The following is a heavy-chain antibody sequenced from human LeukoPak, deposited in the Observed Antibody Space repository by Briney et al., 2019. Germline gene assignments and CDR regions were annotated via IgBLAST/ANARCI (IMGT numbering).Heavy chain of an antibody. CDR3: ANGGYTSSWYVVDY. CDR2: ISYDGSNK. V-gene: IGHV3-30*18. J-gene: IGHJ4*02. CDR1: GFTFGSYG. Sequence: PGRPLSLSCAASGFTFGSYGMHWVRQAPGKGLEWVAVISYDGSNKYYADSVKGRFTISRDNSKNTLYLQMSSLRPEDTAVYYCANGGYTSSWYVVDYWGQGTLVTVSS. D-gene: IGHD6-13*01.